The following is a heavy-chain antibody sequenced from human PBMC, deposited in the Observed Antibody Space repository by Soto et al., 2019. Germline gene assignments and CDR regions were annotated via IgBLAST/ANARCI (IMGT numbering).Heavy chain of an antibody. D-gene: IGHD2-21*01. V-gene: IGHV1-69*02. CDR1: GGTFSTYS. J-gene: IGHJ3*02. CDR3: TIGSWSGEVFDI. CDR2: IIPMLGIA. Sequence: QVQLVQSGAEVKKPGSSVKVSCKDSGGTFSTYSMFWVRQAPGQGLEWMGRIIPMLGIANHAQRFQDRVTITADKSTATALMELSSLRSEDTALYYCTIGSWSGEVFDIWGQGTMVTVSS.